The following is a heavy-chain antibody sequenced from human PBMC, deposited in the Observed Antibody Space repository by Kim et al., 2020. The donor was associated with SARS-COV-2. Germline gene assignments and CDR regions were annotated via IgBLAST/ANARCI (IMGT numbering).Heavy chain of an antibody. CDR2: ISWNSGSI. D-gene: IGHD6-19*01. CDR3: AKDSWQWLVFGGWFDP. CDR1: GFTFDDYA. J-gene: IGHJ5*02. Sequence: GGSLRLSCAASGFTFDDYAMHWVRQAPGKGLEWVSGISWNSGSIGYADSVKGRFTISRDNAKNSLYLQMNSLRAEDTALYYCAKDSWQWLVFGGWFDPWGQGTLVTVSS. V-gene: IGHV3-9*01.